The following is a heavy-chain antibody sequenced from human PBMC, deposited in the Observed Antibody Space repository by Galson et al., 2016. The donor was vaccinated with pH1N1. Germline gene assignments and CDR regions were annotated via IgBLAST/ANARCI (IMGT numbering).Heavy chain of an antibody. V-gene: IGHV2-70*04. Sequence: PALVKPTQTLKLTCTFSGFSLSTFGVRVSWIRQSPGKALEWLARIDWDDEKFYSPSRKTRLTISKDTSKDQVVLTMTNMDPVDTGTYYCARMGVASGGRYYYGMNVWGQGTTVTVSS. CDR2: IDWDDEK. J-gene: IGHJ6*02. CDR1: GFSLSTFGVR. CDR3: ARMGVASGGRYYYGMNV. D-gene: IGHD3-10*01.